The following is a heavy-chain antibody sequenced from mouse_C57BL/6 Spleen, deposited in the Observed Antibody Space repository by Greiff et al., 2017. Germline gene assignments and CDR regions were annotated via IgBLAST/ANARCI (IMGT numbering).Heavy chain of an antibody. J-gene: IGHJ2*01. CDR1: GFTFSDYG. CDR2: ISSGSSTI. V-gene: IGHV5-17*01. CDR3: ARSWDLDFDY. Sequence: EVKLVESGGGLVKPGGSLKLSCAASGFTFSDYGMHWVRQAPEKGLEWVAYISSGSSTIYYADTVKGRFTISRDNAKNTLFLQMTSLRSEDTAMYYCARSWDLDFDYWGQGTTLTVAS. D-gene: IGHD4-1*01.